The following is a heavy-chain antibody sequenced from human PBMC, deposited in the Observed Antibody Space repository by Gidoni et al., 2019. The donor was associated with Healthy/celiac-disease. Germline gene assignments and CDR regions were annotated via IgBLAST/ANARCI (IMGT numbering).Heavy chain of an antibody. CDR1: GFTFSSYS. CDR3: ARTPSGEEYYYDSSGHNY. D-gene: IGHD3-22*01. CDR2: ISYDGSNK. J-gene: IGHJ4*02. Sequence: QVQLVESGGGVVQPGRSLRLSCAASGFTFSSYSMHWVRQAPGKGLEWVAVISYDGSNKYYADSVKGRFTISRDNSKNTLYLQMNSLRAEDTAVYYCARTPSGEEYYYDSSGHNYWGQGTLVTVSS. V-gene: IGHV3-30-3*01.